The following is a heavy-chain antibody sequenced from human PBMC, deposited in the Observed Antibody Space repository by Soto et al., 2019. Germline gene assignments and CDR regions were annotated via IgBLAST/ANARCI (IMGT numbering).Heavy chain of an antibody. V-gene: IGHV4-34*01. J-gene: IGHJ6*04. CDR3: PRGRITMVRGVTSGMDV. CDR1: GWSFSRYY. D-gene: IGHD3-10*01. CDR2: INDIGNT. Sequence: SETLSLTVAGHGWSFSRYYWCGVRQPPGKGLEWIGEINDIGNTNYNPSLKMRVTISVDTSKNQVALKLMLVTASDTAVDYCPRGRITMVRGVTSGMDVRGKGTRVTVSS.